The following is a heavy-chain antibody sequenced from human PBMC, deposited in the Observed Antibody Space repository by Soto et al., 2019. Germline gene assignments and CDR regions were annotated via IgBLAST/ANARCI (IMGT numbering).Heavy chain of an antibody. CDR1: GFTFSSYD. CDR3: AKEGRAAFDALDI. Sequence: EMQLVESGGGLVQPGGSLRLSCVASGFTFSSYDIHWVRQGTGKGLEWVSAITPAGDTYYSGSVKGRFTISRENAKSSVYLQMNRLGAGDTAVYYCAKEGRAAFDALDIWGHGTMVTVSS. D-gene: IGHD2-15*01. J-gene: IGHJ3*02. V-gene: IGHV3-13*04. CDR2: ITPAGDT.